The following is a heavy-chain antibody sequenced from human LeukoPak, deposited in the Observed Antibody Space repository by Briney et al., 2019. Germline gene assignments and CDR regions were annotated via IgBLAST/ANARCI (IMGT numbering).Heavy chain of an antibody. CDR2: ISSSGSTI. J-gene: IGHJ4*02. V-gene: IGHV3-48*03. D-gene: IGHD3-10*01. CDR3: ARTYYGSGSPDY. Sequence: GGSLRLSCAASGFTFSSFEMHWVRQAPGKGLEWISYISSSGSTIYYADSVKGRFTISRDNAKNSLYLQMNSLRAEDTAVYYCARTYYGSGSPDYWGQGTLVTVSS. CDR1: GFTFSSFE.